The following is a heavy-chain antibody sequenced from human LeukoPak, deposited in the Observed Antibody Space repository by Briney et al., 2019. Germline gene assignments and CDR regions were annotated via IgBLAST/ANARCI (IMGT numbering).Heavy chain of an antibody. Sequence: SETLSLTCTVSGDSISNKSNYWGWIRQPPGKGLEWIGSFYYSGGTYYNPSLKSRVTISVDTSKNQFSLKLSSVTAADTAVYYCARHGLRRVVYGSGSYYKRKPTGSYSMDVWGKGTTVTISS. CDR3: ARHGLRRVVYGSGSYYKRKPTGSYSMDV. CDR1: GDSISNKSNY. D-gene: IGHD3-10*01. CDR2: FYYSGGT. J-gene: IGHJ6*03. V-gene: IGHV4-39*07.